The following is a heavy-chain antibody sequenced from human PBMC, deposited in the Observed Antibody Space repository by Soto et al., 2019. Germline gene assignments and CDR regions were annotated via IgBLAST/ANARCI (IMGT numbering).Heavy chain of an antibody. V-gene: IGHV1-69*13. J-gene: IGHJ5*02. D-gene: IGHD3-22*01. CDR1: GGTFSSYA. CDR2: IIPIFGTA. CDR3: ARGAVVVITTCWFDP. Sequence: ASVKVSCKASGGTFSSYAISWVRQAPGQGLEWMGGIIPIFGTANYAQKFQGRVTITADESTSTAYMELSSLRSEDTAVYYCARGAVVVITTCWFDPWGQGTLVIVSS.